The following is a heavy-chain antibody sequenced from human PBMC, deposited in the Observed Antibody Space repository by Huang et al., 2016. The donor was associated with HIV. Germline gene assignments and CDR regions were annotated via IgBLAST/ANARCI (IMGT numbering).Heavy chain of an antibody. D-gene: IGHD3-3*01. CDR1: GGSISTHY. J-gene: IGHJ4*02. CDR3: ARDHNDFWRGYRRMYFFDH. Sequence: QVQLQESGPGLVKPSETLSLTCTVSGGSISTHYWSWIRQPPGKGLEWIGSIDYSGSTNYSPTLKRRVTILLDTAKNHFSLRGKSVTAADAAMYYCARDHNDFWRGYRRMYFFDHWGQGTLVTVSS. CDR2: IDYSGST. V-gene: IGHV4-59*11.